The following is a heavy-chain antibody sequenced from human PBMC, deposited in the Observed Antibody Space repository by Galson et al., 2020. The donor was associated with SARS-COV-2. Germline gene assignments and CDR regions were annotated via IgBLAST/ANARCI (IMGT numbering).Heavy chain of an antibody. J-gene: IGHJ4*02. CDR1: GGSISSSSYY. CDR3: AENSSSWPNYFDY. Sequence: SETLSLTCTVSGGSISSSSYYWGWIRQPQGKGLEWIGSIYYSGSTYYNPSLKSRVTISVDTSKNQFSLKLSSVTAADTAVYYCAENSSSWPNYFDYWGQGTLVTVSS. V-gene: IGHV4-39*07. D-gene: IGHD6-13*01. CDR2: IYYSGST.